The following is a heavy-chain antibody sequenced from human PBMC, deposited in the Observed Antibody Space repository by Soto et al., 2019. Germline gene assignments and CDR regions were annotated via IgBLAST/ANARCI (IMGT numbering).Heavy chain of an antibody. CDR2: ISYDGSNK. V-gene: IGHV3-30*18. D-gene: IGHD6-13*01. CDR3: AKDKNYSSSWETFYYYYGMDV. CDR1: GFTFSSYG. J-gene: IGHJ6*02. Sequence: QVQLVESGGGVVQPGRSLRLSCAASGFTFSSYGMHWVRQAPGKGLEWVAVISYDGSNKYYADSVKGRFTISRDNSKNTLYLQLNNLRAEDTAVYYCAKDKNYSSSWETFYYYYGMDVWRQGTTLTVSS.